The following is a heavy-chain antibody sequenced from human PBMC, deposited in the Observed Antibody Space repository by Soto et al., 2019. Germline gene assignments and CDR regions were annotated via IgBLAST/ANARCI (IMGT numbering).Heavy chain of an antibody. CDR2: IIPIFGTA. J-gene: IGHJ3*02. Sequence: ASVKVSCKASGGTFSSYAISWVRQAPGQGLEWMGGIIPIFGTANYAQKFQGRVTITADESTSTAYMELSSLRSEDTAVYYCARGSDPRGYNAFDIWGQGTMVTVSS. V-gene: IGHV1-69*13. D-gene: IGHD5-18*01. CDR1: GGTFSSYA. CDR3: ARGSDPRGYNAFDI.